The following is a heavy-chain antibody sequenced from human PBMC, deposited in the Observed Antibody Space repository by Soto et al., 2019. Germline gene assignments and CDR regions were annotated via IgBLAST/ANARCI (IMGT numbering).Heavy chain of an antibody. J-gene: IGHJ4*02. CDR1: GGTFSTST. D-gene: IGHD5-12*01. CDR2: TNPILDVA. CDR3: ARDSPIGSTYSGYDAIDS. V-gene: IGHV1-69*08. Sequence: QVQLVQSGAEVKKPGSSVKVSCKASGGTFSTSTFTWVRQAPGQGLEWMGRTNPILDVADYAQDFQGRVTITPDKSTSTAYMELTSLTSKDTAVYYCARDSPIGSTYSGYDAIDSWGQGTLVTVSS.